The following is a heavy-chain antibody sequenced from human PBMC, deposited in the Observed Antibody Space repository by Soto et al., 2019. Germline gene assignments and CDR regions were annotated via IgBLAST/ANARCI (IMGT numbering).Heavy chain of an antibody. CDR2: IWYDGSNK. D-gene: IGHD2-8*01. Sequence: GGSLRLSCAASGFTFSSYGMHWVRQAPGKGLEWVAVIWYDGSNKYYADSVKGRFTISRDNSKNTLYLQMNSLRAEDTAVYYCARESMANGFDYWVQGSLVTVSS. CDR3: ARESMANGFDY. V-gene: IGHV3-33*01. CDR1: GFTFSSYG. J-gene: IGHJ4*02.